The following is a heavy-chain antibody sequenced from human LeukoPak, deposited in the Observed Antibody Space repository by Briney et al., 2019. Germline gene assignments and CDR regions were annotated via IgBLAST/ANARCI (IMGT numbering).Heavy chain of an antibody. V-gene: IGHV3-30-3*01. CDR3: ARDHGQFGSNNYFDY. CDR1: GFTFSSYA. D-gene: IGHD2/OR15-2a*01. J-gene: IGHJ4*02. Sequence: PGGSLRLSCAASGFTFSSYAMHWVRQAPGKGLEWVAVISYDGSNKYYADSVKGRFTISRDNSKNTLYLQMNSLRAEDTAVYYCARDHGQFGSNNYFDYWGQGTLVTVSS. CDR2: ISYDGSNK.